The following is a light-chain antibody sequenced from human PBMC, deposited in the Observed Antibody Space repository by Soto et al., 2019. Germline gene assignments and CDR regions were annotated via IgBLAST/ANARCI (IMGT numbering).Light chain of an antibody. J-gene: IGKJ1*01. CDR2: DAS. CDR3: QQYGSSPQT. V-gene: IGKV3-11*01. CDR1: QSVSRH. Sequence: EVVLTQSPATLSLSPGERATLSCRACQSVSRHLAWYQQKPGQAPRLLILDASDRATGIPARFSGSGSGTNFTLTISSLEPEDFAVYYCQQYGSSPQTFGQGTKVEIK.